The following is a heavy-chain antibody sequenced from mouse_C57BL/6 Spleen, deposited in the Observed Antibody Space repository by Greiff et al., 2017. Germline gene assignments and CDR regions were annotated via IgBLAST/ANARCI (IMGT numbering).Heavy chain of an antibody. CDR2: IDPSDSYT. J-gene: IGHJ3*01. CDR3: ARMGYYEGD. Sequence: QVQLQQPGAELVMPGASVKLSCKASGYTFTSYWMHWVKQRPGQGLEWIGEIDPSDSYTNYNQKFKGKSTLTVDKYSSTAYMQLSSLTSEDSAVYYCARMGYYEGDWGQGTLVTVSA. D-gene: IGHD2-4*01. V-gene: IGHV1-69*01. CDR1: GYTFTSYW.